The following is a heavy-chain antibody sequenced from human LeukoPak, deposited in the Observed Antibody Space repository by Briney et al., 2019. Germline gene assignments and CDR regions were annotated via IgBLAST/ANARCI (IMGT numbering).Heavy chain of an antibody. Sequence: PSETLSLTCAVYGGSLSGFYWSWIRQPPGKGLEWIGEINHSGSTNYNPSLKSRVTVSVDTSKNQVSLKLTSVTAADTAVYYCARENRDFWSGYYFDYWGQGTLVTVSS. CDR3: ARENRDFWSGYYFDY. CDR2: INHSGST. J-gene: IGHJ4*02. D-gene: IGHD3-3*01. CDR1: GGSLSGFY. V-gene: IGHV4-34*01.